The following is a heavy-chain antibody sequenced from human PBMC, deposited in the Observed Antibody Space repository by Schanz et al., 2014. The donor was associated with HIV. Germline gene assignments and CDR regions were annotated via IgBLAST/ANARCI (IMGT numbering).Heavy chain of an antibody. V-gene: IGHV3-74*01. CDR1: GFTFSTYW. CDR3: AKCPTMVRGTGMDV. Sequence: EVQLVESGGGLVKPGGSLRLSCAASGFTFSTYWMHWVRQAPGKGLVWVSRINSDGSSTSYADSVKGRFTISRDNAKNTLYLQMNSLRAEDTAVYYCAKCPTMVRGTGMDVWGQGTTVTVSS. D-gene: IGHD3-10*01. CDR2: INSDGSST. J-gene: IGHJ6*02.